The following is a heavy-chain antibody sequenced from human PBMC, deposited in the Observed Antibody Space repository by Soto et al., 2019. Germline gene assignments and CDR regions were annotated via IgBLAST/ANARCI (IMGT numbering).Heavy chain of an antibody. Sequence: PSETLSLTCSVSSDSMNSGGYYWSWLCQHPGKGPEWIGYIYSNGDTYYNPSLKSRVTISVDTSKNQFSLNLTTVTAADTAVYYCARRGGSSSGYYYYAMDVWGQGTTVTVSS. CDR2: IYSNGDT. D-gene: IGHD6-6*01. CDR3: ARRGGSSSGYYYYAMDV. V-gene: IGHV4-31*03. CDR1: SDSMNSGGYY. J-gene: IGHJ6*02.